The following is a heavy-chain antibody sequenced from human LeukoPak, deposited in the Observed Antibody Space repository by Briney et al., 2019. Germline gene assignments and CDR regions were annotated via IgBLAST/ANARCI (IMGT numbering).Heavy chain of an antibody. CDR1: GYSLTGYY. J-gene: IGHJ4*02. D-gene: IGHD4-17*01. V-gene: IGHV1-2*02. CDR2: IKPNNGDT. CDR3: AREVLIGDGKFDY. Sequence: ASVKVSCKASGYSLTGYYIHWVRQAPGQGLEWMGWIKPNNGDTNYAQKFEGRVTMTGDTSISTVYMELSRLRSDDTAVYFCAREVLIGDGKFDYWGQGTLDTVSS.